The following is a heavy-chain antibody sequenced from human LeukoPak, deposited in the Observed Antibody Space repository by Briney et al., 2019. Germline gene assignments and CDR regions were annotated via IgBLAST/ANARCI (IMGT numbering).Heavy chain of an antibody. J-gene: IGHJ4*02. CDR2: IYHSGST. Sequence: SETLSLTCTVSGGSISSSSYYWGWIRQPPGKGLEWIGSIYHSGSTYYNPSLKSRVTISVDRSKNQFSLKLSSVTAADTAVYYCARGVGRYSLDFDYWGQGTLVTVSS. CDR1: GGSISSSSYY. CDR3: ARGVGRYSLDFDY. D-gene: IGHD1-26*01. V-gene: IGHV4-39*07.